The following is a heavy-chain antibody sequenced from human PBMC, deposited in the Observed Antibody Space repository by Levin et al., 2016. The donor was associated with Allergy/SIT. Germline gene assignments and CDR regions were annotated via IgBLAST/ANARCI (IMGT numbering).Heavy chain of an antibody. CDR2: IYTSGST. J-gene: IGHJ6*02. Sequence: WIRQPPGKGLEWIGRIYTSGSTNYNPSLKSRVTISVDTSKNQFSLKLSSVTAADTAVYYCARDVPSYFYYYGMDVWGQGTTVTVSS. CDR3: ARDVPSYFYYYGMDV. V-gene: IGHV4-61*02.